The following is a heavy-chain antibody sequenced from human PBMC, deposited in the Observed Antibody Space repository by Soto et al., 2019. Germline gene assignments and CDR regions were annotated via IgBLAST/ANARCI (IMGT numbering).Heavy chain of an antibody. CDR2: ISLNSGSI. J-gene: IGHJ4*02. D-gene: IGHD3-22*01. Sequence: TGGSLRLSCAASGFTFDDYAMHWVRQAPGKGLEWVSGISLNSGSIGYADSVKGRFTISRDNAKNSLYLQMNSLRAEDTALYYCAKDPHAYYYDSSGYFDYWGQGTLVTVSS. CDR3: AKDPHAYYYDSSGYFDY. V-gene: IGHV3-9*01. CDR1: GFTFDDYA.